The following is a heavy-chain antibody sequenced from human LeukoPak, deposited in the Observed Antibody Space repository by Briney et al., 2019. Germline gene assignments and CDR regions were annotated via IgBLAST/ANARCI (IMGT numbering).Heavy chain of an antibody. CDR1: GASTGSSTYY. CDR2: IYYTGTT. Sequence: SETLSLTCTVSGASTGSSTYYWGWIRQPPGKGLEWIGSIYYTGTTYYTPSLNSRLTLSLDTSKDQFSLKLTSVTAADTAVYFCATHEWGLDYSGGWSLGLIDYWGQGTPVTVSS. J-gene: IGHJ4*02. V-gene: IGHV4-39*01. D-gene: IGHD6-19*01. CDR3: ATHEWGLDYSGGWSLGLIDY.